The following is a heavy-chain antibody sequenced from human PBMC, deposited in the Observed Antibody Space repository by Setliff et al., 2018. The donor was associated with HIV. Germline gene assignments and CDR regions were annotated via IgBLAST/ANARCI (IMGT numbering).Heavy chain of an antibody. D-gene: IGHD1-1*01. CDR2: INHSGST. V-gene: IGHV4-34*01. J-gene: IGHJ4*01. Sequence: PSETLSLTCAVYGGSFSGYYWSWIRQPPGKGMEWIGEINHSGSTNYNPSLKSRVTISVDTSKNQFSLKLSSVTAADTAVYYCSREGPFHQTPHINNLFADNWGQGTLVTVSS. CDR3: SREGPFHQTPHINNLFADN. CDR1: GGSFSGYY.